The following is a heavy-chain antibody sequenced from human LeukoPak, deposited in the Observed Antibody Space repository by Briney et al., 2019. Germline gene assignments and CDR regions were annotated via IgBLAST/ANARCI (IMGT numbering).Heavy chain of an antibody. D-gene: IGHD5-24*01. J-gene: IGHJ4*02. CDR1: GYTFTSYY. V-gene: IGHV1-46*01. CDR3: ARDRPADGYFDY. CDR2: INPSGGST. Sequence: GASVNVSCKASGYTFTSYYMHWVRQAPGQGLEWMGIINPSGGSTRYAQKFQGRVTRTRDTSTSTVYMELSSVRSEDTAVYYCARDRPADGYFDYWGQGTLVTVSS.